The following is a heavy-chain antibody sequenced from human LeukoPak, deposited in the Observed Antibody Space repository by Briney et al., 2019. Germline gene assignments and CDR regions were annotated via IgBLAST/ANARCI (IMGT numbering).Heavy chain of an antibody. CDR3: ARPYYDSSGDAFDI. J-gene: IGHJ3*02. CDR1: GGSISSYY. CDR2: IYYSGST. D-gene: IGHD3-22*01. V-gene: IGHV4-59*08. Sequence: SETLSLTCTVSGGSISSYYWSWIRQPPGKGLEWIGYIYYSGSTNYNPSLKSRVTISVDTSKNQFSLKPSSVTAADTAVYYCARPYYDSSGDAFDIWGQGTMVTVSS.